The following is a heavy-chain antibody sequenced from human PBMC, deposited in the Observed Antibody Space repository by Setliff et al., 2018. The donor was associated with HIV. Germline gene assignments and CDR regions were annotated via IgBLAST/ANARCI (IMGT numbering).Heavy chain of an antibody. D-gene: IGHD3-10*01. V-gene: IGHV3-74*03. CDR3: ARGYYGSDLQNAMDV. CDR1: GFTFSSCW. Sequence: ETLRLSCAASGFTFSSCWMHWVRQAPGKGLVWVSRLNTDGSSTKYADSVKGRFTISRDNAKNTLYLQMDSLRGEDTSVYYCARGYYGSDLQNAMDVWGQGTTVTVSS. CDR2: LNTDGSST. J-gene: IGHJ6*02.